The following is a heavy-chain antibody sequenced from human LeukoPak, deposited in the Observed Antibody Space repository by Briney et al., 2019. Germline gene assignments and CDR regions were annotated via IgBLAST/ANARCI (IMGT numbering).Heavy chain of an antibody. D-gene: IGHD2-21*01. CDR1: GYTFSSYD. Sequence: TGGSLRLSCAASGYTFSSYDMNWVRQAPGKGLEWVSYISSSGSTKYYADSVKGRFTISRDSAKNSLYLQMNSLRAEDTAVYYCARHLDWAFDYWGQGTLVTVSS. CDR2: ISSSGSTK. J-gene: IGHJ4*02. V-gene: IGHV3-48*03. CDR3: ARHLDWAFDY.